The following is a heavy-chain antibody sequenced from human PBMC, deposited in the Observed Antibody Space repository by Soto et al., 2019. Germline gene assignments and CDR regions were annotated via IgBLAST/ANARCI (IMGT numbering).Heavy chain of an antibody. Sequence: PGESLKISFKASGYTFSTYWISWVRRMPGKGLEWMGRIDPSDSYTNYNPSFEGHVTTSVDKSITTAYLQWSSLKASDTAMYYCARLRYSYGSVYAMDVWGQGTTVTVSS. CDR1: GYTFSTYW. CDR3: ARLRYSYGSVYAMDV. J-gene: IGHJ6*02. CDR2: IDPSDSYT. D-gene: IGHD5-18*01. V-gene: IGHV5-10-1*01.